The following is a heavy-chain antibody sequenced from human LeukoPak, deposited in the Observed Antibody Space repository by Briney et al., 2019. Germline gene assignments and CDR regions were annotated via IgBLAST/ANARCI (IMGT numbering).Heavy chain of an antibody. J-gene: IGHJ3*02. CDR1: GFTFSSYS. CDR3: ARDGSWYSSSPDAFDI. CDR2: ISSSSSYI. Sequence: GGSLRLSCAASGFTFSSYSMNWVRQAPGKGLEWVSSISSSSSYIYYADSVKGRFTISRDNAKNSLYLQMNSLRAEDTAVYYCARDGSWYSSSPDAFDIWGQGTMVTVSS. D-gene: IGHD6-13*01. V-gene: IGHV3-21*01.